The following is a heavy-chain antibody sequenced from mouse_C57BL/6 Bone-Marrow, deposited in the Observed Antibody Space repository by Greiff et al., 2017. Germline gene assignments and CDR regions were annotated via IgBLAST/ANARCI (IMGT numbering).Heavy chain of an antibody. CDR3: ARELWYCGV. J-gene: IGHJ1*03. CDR2: IWTGGGT. Sequence: VTLLESGPGLVAPSQSLSITCTVSGFSLTSYAISWVRQPPGKGLEWLGLIWTGGGTNYNSARKSRLSISKDNSKSQVFLKMNSLQTDDTARYYCARELWYCGVWGTGTTVTVSS. CDR1: GFSLTSYA. V-gene: IGHV2-9-1*01.